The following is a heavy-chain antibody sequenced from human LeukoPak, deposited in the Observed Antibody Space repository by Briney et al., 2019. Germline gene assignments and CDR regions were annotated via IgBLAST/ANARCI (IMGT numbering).Heavy chain of an antibody. V-gene: IGHV3-21*04. CDR2: ISSSSSYI. CDR3: AKDINSGSYYGPFDY. CDR1: GFTFSSYS. Sequence: GGSLRLSCAASGFTFSSYSMNWVRQAPGKGLEWVSSISSSSSYIYYADSVKGRFTISRDNAKNSLYLQMNSLRAEDTAVYYCAKDINSGSYYGPFDYWGQGTLVTVSS. D-gene: IGHD1-26*01. J-gene: IGHJ4*02.